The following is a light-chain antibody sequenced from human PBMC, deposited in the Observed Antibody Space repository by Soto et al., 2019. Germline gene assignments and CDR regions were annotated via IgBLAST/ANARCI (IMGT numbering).Light chain of an antibody. J-gene: IGKJ1*01. V-gene: IGKV1-27*01. CDR2: AAS. Sequence: DIQMTQSPSSLSASVGDRVTITCRASQGISNYLAWYQQKPGKVPKILIYAASTLQSGVQSRFSGSGSGTDFTLTIISMQPEDVAPYYCQQYNSAPPWTFGQGNKVEIK. CDR3: QQYNSAPPWT. CDR1: QGISNY.